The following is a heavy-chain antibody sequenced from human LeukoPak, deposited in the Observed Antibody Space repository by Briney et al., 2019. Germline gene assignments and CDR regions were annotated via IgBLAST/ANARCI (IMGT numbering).Heavy chain of an antibody. V-gene: IGHV3-49*04. D-gene: IGHD3-22*01. CDR1: GFTFGDYA. CDR2: IRSKAYGGTT. Sequence: GGSLRLSCTASGFTFGDYAMSWVRQAPGEGLEWVGFIRSKAYGGTTEYAASVKGRFTISRDDSKGVAYLQMNSLKTEDTAVYYCTQGDYDSSGQLDYWGQGTLVTVSS. CDR3: TQGDYDSSGQLDY. J-gene: IGHJ4*02.